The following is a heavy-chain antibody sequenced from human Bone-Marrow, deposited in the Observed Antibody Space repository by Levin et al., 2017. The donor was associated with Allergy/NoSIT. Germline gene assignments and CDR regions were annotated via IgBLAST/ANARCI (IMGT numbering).Heavy chain of an antibody. V-gene: IGHV1-8*02. CDR1: GHTFDTYD. CDR3: ARAHCSSSKCLGRKGRSSRPKYYYYGLDV. CDR2: MTPTSDDT. D-gene: IGHD2-2*01. J-gene: IGHJ6*02. Sequence: PGASVKVSCKASGHTFDTYDINWVRQAPGQGFEWLGWMTPTSDDTGTPLKFQGRITLTRDTSSKTVFMELSSLRSTDTAVYFCARAHCSSSKCLGRKGRSSRPKYYYYGLDVWGQGTTVTVS.